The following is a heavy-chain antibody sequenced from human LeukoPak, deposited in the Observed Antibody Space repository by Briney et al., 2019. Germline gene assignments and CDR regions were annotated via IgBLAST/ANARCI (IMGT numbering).Heavy chain of an antibody. CDR3: ARAAHDYYDSSGYPPLVDY. D-gene: IGHD3-22*01. J-gene: IGHJ4*02. V-gene: IGHV1-18*01. CDR1: GYTFSNYG. Sequence: ASVKVSCKASGYTFSNYGISWVRQAPGQGLEWMGWISAYNGNTKYAQRFQGRVTMTTDTSTSTAHMELRSLISEDTAVYYCARAAHDYYDSSGYPPLVDYWGQGTLVTVSS. CDR2: ISAYNGNT.